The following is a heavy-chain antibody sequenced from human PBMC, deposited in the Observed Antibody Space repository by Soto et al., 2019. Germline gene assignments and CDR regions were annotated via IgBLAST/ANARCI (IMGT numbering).Heavy chain of an antibody. CDR2: ISGSGGST. V-gene: IGHV3-23*01. D-gene: IGHD4-17*01. CDR3: AKRTVGWYFDL. J-gene: IGHJ2*01. Sequence: GGSLRLSCAASGFSFSSFAMSWVRQAPGKGLEWVSAISGSGGSTYYADSVKGRFTISRDNSKNTLYLQMNSLRAEDTAVYYCAKRTVGWYFDLWGRGTLVTVSS. CDR1: GFSFSSFA.